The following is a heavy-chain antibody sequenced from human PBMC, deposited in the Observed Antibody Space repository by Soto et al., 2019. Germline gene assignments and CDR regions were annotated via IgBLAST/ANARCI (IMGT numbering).Heavy chain of an antibody. CDR3: ARDRSGIRAEHFQH. V-gene: IGHV3-30-3*01. J-gene: IGHJ1*01. CDR2: ISFDGSVK. Sequence: QVQLVQSGGGVVQPGRSLRLSCAVSGFTFSSYSMHWVRQAPGKGLEWVAVISFDGSVKYHADSVKGRFSISRDNSKKTLYLQMNCLRPEDTGVYYCARDRSGIRAEHFQHWGQGTLVTVSP. CDR1: GFTFSSYS. D-gene: IGHD2-21*02.